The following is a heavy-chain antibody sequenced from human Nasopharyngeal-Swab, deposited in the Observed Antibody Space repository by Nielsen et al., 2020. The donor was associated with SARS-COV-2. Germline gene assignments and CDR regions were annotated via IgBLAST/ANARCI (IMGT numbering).Heavy chain of an antibody. CDR3: AALKYCSGGSCYSFHTVGAFDI. V-gene: IGHV4-34*08. CDR1: GGTLNGFH. D-gene: IGHD2-15*01. CDR2: INDRGSG. Sequence: SETLSLTCVVFGGTLNGFHWKWIRQTPGKGLEWIGEINDRGSGNYNPSLRSRVTISAGTSNIQFSLKLNSVTAADTAVYYCAALKYCSGGSCYSFHTVGAFDIWGQGTMVTVSS. J-gene: IGHJ3*02.